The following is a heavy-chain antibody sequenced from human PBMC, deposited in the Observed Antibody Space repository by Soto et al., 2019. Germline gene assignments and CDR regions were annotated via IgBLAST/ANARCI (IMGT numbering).Heavy chain of an antibody. CDR3: ARDKKWAFDY. D-gene: IGHD1-26*01. CDR2: ISGSSKTI. V-gene: IGHV3-48*02. J-gene: IGHJ4*02. Sequence: GGSLRLSCAASGVTFSDSSINWVRQAPGKGLEWVSYISGSSKTIYYADSVKGRFTISRDNAKNSVYLQMNSLRDEDTAVHYCARDKKWAFDYWGQGALVTVSS. CDR1: GVTFSDSS.